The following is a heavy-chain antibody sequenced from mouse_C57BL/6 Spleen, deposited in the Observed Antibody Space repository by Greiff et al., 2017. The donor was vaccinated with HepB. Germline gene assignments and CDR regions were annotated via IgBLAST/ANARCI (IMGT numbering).Heavy chain of an antibody. CDR1: GYTFTDHT. Sequence: QVQLQQSDAELVKPGASVKISCKVSGYTFTDHTIHWMKQRPEQGLEWIGYIYPRDGSTKYNEKFKGKATLTADKSSSTAYMQLNSLTSEDSAVYCCAREGYYGSSSYYFDYWGQGTTLTVSS. CDR3: AREGYYGSSSYYFDY. J-gene: IGHJ2*01. D-gene: IGHD1-1*01. CDR2: IYPRDGST. V-gene: IGHV1-78*01.